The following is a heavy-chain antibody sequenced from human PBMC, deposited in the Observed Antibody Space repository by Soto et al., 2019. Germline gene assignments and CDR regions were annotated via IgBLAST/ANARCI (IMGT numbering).Heavy chain of an antibody. J-gene: IGHJ6*02. CDR3: ARAGYCSGGSCYYYYYYGMDV. CDR1: GYSFTSYW. CDR2: IYPGDSDT. Sequence: PXDSLKVSWKCSGYSFTSYWSGLVLQMPGKGLEWMGIIYPGDSDTRYSPSFQGQVTISADKSISTAYLQWSSLKASDTAMYYCARAGYCSGGSCYYYYYYGMDVWGQGTTVTVSS. D-gene: IGHD2-15*01. V-gene: IGHV5-51*01.